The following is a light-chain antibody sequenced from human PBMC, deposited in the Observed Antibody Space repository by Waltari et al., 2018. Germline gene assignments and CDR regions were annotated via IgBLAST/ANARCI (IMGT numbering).Light chain of an antibody. CDR2: TTS. V-gene: IGKV1D-16*01. J-gene: IGKJ4*01. CDR1: QNINSW. Sequence: DIHMTQSPSSLPASVGDRVTITCRASQNINSWLAWYQQQPEKATKSLIYTTSSLQSGVPSRFSGSVSGTDFTLTISSLQPEDFATYYGQQYNSDPLTFGGGTKVELK. CDR3: QQYNSDPLT.